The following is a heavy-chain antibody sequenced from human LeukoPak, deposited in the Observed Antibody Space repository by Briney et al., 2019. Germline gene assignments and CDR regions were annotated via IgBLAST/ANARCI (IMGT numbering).Heavy chain of an antibody. J-gene: IGHJ4*02. Sequence: GGSLRLSCAASGFNFNNYNMNWVRQAPGKGLEWVAIISYDGSHEYYADSLKGRFTISRDNSKNTLYLHMNSLRAEDTAVYYCAKDLLEVTYYFDYWGQGTLVTVSS. CDR1: GFNFNNYN. V-gene: IGHV3-30*18. CDR2: ISYDGSHE. CDR3: AKDLLEVTYYFDY. D-gene: IGHD3-3*01.